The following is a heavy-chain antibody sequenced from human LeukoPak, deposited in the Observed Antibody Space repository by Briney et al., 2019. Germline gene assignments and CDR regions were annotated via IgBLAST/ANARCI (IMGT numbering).Heavy chain of an antibody. CDR1: GFTFSSYA. V-gene: IGHV3-23*01. Sequence: GGSLRLSCAASGFTFSSYATSWVRQAPGKGLEWVSAISGSGGSTYYADSVKGRFTISRDNSKNTLYLQMNSLRAEDTAVYYCAKDSNGPGSSSWYWFDPWGQGTLVTVSS. CDR2: ISGSGGST. J-gene: IGHJ5*02. D-gene: IGHD6-13*01. CDR3: AKDSNGPGSSSWYWFDP.